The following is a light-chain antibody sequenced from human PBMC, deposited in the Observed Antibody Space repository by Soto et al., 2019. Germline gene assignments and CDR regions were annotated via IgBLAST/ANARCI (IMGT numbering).Light chain of an antibody. V-gene: IGKV3-15*01. CDR1: QSLSSSY. CDR3: QHYNQWPYT. Sequence: EIVFTQPPSTPSLSPGERATPSCRASQSLSSSYLAWYQQKPGQAPRLLIYGASTRATGIPARFTGSGSGTEFTLTISSLQSEDFEVYYCQHYNQWPYTFGQGTKVDIK. J-gene: IGKJ2*01. CDR2: GAS.